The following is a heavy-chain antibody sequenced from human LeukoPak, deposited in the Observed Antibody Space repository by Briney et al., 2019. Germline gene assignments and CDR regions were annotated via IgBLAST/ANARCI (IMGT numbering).Heavy chain of an antibody. CDR2: INPKSGGT. J-gene: IGHJ4*02. Sequence: ASVTVSCKASGYTFTDYYMHWVRQAPGQGLEWMGWINPKSGGTNYAQNFQGRVTMTRDTSITTAYMELSRLTYDDTAVYYCARDASTVPVATECLDWGQRTLVTVSS. V-gene: IGHV1-2*02. CDR3: ARDASTVPVATECLD. CDR1: GYTFTDYY. D-gene: IGHD2-2*01.